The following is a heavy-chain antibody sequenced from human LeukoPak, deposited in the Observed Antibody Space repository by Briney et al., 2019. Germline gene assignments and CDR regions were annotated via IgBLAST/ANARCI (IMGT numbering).Heavy chain of an antibody. CDR3: ARDRYYDFWSGYYTGGCCDY. V-gene: IGHV1-18*01. Sequence: GASVTDSFKASGYTFTCYGISWVRQAPGQGLEWMGWIRAYNGNTNYAQKLQGRVTMTTDTSTSTAYMELRSLRSDDTAVYYCARDRYYDFWSGYYTGGCCDYWGQGTLVTVSS. D-gene: IGHD3-3*01. CDR2: IRAYNGNT. J-gene: IGHJ4*02. CDR1: GYTFTCYG.